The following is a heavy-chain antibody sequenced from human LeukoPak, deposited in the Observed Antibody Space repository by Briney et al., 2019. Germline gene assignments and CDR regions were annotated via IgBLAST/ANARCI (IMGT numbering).Heavy chain of an antibody. V-gene: IGHV3-74*01. Sequence: PGGSLRLSCSASGLTLSGYWMHWVRQIPGKGLVWVSRIDSDGSGTRYADSVKGRFTISRDDVKNMLYLQMNSLRVEDTGLYYCSTVEHFWGQGTLVTVSS. J-gene: IGHJ4*02. CDR1: GLTLSGYW. CDR3: STVEHF. CDR2: IDSDGSGT. D-gene: IGHD1/OR15-1a*01.